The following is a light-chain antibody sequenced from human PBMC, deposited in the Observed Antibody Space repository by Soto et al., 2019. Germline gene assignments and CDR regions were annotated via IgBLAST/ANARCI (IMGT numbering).Light chain of an antibody. CDR3: QQVNSYLELT. CDR2: AAS. CDR1: QGISSY. V-gene: IGKV1-9*01. Sequence: IRVTQSPSSLSASVEDRVTITCRASQGISSYLAWYQQKPGKAPELLIYAASTLQSGVPSRFSGSGSGTDFTLTISSLQPEDFATYYCQQVNSYLELTFGPGTKVDIK. J-gene: IGKJ3*01.